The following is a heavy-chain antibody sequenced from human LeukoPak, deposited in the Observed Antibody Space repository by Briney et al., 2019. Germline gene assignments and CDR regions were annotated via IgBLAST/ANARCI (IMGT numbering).Heavy chain of an antibody. CDR1: GGSVSSSSYF. J-gene: IGHJ4*02. Sequence: SETLSLTCTVSGGSVSSSSYFWGWIRQPPGKGLEWVGSIYYSGGTYYNPSLKSRVSISVDTSKNHFSLKLTSVTAADTAVYYCARIVGYSYGYSDYWGQGTLVTVSS. V-gene: IGHV4-39*02. CDR3: ARIVGYSYGYSDY. D-gene: IGHD5-18*01. CDR2: IYYSGGT.